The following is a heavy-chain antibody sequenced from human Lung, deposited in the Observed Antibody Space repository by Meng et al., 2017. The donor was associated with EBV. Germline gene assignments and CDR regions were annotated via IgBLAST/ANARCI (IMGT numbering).Heavy chain of an antibody. CDR3: ARGRIKWLPLI. CDR2: IYYSGST. Sequence: QVQLQESGPGLVKPPPTLSLTCTVSGGSISSGGHYWSWIRQHPGKGLEWIGYIYYSGSTYYNPSLKSLVSISVDTSNNQFSLKLSSVTAADTAVYYCARGRIKWLPLIWGQGTLVTVSS. CDR1: GGSISSGGHY. V-gene: IGHV4-31*01. J-gene: IGHJ4*02. D-gene: IGHD5-12*01.